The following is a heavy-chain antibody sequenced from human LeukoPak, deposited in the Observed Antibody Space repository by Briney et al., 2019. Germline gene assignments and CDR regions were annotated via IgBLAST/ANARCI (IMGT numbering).Heavy chain of an antibody. CDR1: GFTFSSYW. CDR2: INSDGSST. J-gene: IGHJ5*02. D-gene: IGHD2-2*01. Sequence: GGSLRLSCAASGFTFSSYWMHWVRQAPGKGLVWVSRINSDGSSTSYADSVKGRFTISRDNAKNTLYLQMNSLRAEDTAVYYCAKAYHPTFPNWFDPWGQGTLVTVSS. CDR3: AKAYHPTFPNWFDP. V-gene: IGHV3-74*01.